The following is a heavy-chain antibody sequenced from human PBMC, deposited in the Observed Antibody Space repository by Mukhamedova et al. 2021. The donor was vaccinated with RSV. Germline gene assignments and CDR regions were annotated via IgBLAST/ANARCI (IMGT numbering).Heavy chain of an antibody. D-gene: IGHD1-14*01. CDR2: MNNDGTTI. Sequence: GLVWVSRMNNDGTTINYADPVKGRFIISRDNAKNTLYLQINSLRAEDTAVYYCARAGSYRFDYWGQGTLVTISS. CDR3: ARAGSYRFDY. V-gene: IGHV3-74*01. J-gene: IGHJ4*02.